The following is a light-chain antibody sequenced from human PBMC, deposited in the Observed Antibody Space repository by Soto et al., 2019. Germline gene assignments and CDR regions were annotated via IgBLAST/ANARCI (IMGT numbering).Light chain of an antibody. V-gene: IGKV1-39*01. CDR1: QSIDNL. CDR2: EAS. J-gene: IGKJ2*01. CDR3: QQSIIAPYT. Sequence: DVQMTQSPSSLSASVRDRITISCRSSQSIDNLLNWYQQKPGKAPNLLIYEASMLQDGVPSRFSGSGSGTHFTLTISSLLPEDVATYFCQQSIIAPYTFCQGTRLEI.